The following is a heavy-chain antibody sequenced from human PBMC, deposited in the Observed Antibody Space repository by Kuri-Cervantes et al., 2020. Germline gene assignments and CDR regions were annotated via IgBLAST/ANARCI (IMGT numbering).Heavy chain of an antibody. CDR3: ARCVGSGWYFNDY. Sequence: ASVKVSCKASGYTFTSYGISWVRQAPGQGLEWMGWISAYSGNTNYAQKLQGRVTMTTDTSTSTVYMELSSLRSEDTAVYYCARCVGSGWYFNDYWGQGTLVTVSS. J-gene: IGHJ4*02. V-gene: IGHV1-18*01. D-gene: IGHD6-19*01. CDR2: ISAYSGNT. CDR1: GYTFTSYG.